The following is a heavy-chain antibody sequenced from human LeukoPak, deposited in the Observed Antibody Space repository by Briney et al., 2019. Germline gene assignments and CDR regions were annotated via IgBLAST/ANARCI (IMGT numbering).Heavy chain of an antibody. J-gene: IGHJ4*02. CDR3: ARPEYSSSKFDY. D-gene: IGHD6-6*01. V-gene: IGHV3-21*01. CDR1: GFPFSSYS. CDR2: ISMSNFYI. Sequence: PGGSLRLSCAGSGFPFSSYSMNWVRQAPGKGLEWISSISMSNFYIYYADSVKGRFTISRDNAKNSLYLQMNSLRAEDTAVYYCARPEYSSSKFDYWGQGTLVTVSS.